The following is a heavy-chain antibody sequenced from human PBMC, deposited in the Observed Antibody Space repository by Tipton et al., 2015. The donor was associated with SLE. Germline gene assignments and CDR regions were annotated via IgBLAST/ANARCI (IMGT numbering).Heavy chain of an antibody. V-gene: IGHV4-61*02. J-gene: IGHJ4*02. D-gene: IGHD6-13*01. Sequence: GLVKPSQTLSLTCTVSGGFVSSGLYYWSWVRQPAGEGLEWIGRIYTNENTNYNPSLKSRVTMSLDTSKNQFSLKLSSVTAADTAVYYCARRRGSSWYEDYFDYWGQGTLVTVSS. CDR2: IYTNENT. CDR3: ARRRGSSWYEDYFDY. CDR1: GGFVSSGLYY.